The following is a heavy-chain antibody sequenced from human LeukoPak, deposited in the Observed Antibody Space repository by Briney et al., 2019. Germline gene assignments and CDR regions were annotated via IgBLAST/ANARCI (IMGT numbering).Heavy chain of an antibody. Sequence: PGGSLRLSCAASGFTFSSYAMHWVRQAPGKGLEYVSGISSNGGSTYYANSVKGRFTISRDNSKNTLYLQMGSLRAEDMAVYYCARVRRAGIAAAGYFDYWGQGTLVTVSS. CDR1: GFTFSSYA. CDR2: ISSNGGST. V-gene: IGHV3-64*01. D-gene: IGHD6-13*01. CDR3: ARVRRAGIAAAGYFDY. J-gene: IGHJ4*02.